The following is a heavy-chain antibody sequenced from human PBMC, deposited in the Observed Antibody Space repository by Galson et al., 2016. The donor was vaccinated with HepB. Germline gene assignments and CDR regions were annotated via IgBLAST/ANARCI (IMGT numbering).Heavy chain of an antibody. CDR3: AKVDRWRYDAFDI. V-gene: IGHV3-21*04. CDR1: GFTFSSYC. Sequence: SLRLSCAVSGFTFSSYCMTWVRQAPGKGLEWVSSITHDERYQNYGDSVKGRFTISRDNAKNSLYLQMNSLRSEDTALYYCAKVDRWRYDAFDIWGQGTMVTVSS. CDR2: ITHDERYQ. D-gene: IGHD3/OR15-3a*01. J-gene: IGHJ3*02.